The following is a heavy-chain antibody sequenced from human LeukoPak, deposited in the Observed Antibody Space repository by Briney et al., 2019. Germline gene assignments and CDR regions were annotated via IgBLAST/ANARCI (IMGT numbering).Heavy chain of an antibody. V-gene: IGHV1-69*13. D-gene: IGHD2-8*02. CDR3: ARDRVVYPYFNWFDP. CDR2: IIPIFGTA. Sequence: ASVKVSCKASGGTFSSYAISWVRQAPGQGLEWMGGIIPIFGTANYAQKFQGRVTITADESTSTAYMELSSLRSEDTAVYYCARDRVVYPYFNWFDPWGQGTLVTVS. CDR1: GGTFSSYA. J-gene: IGHJ5*02.